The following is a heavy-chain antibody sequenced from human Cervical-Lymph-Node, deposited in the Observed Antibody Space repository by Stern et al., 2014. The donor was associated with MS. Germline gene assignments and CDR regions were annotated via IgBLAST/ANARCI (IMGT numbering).Heavy chain of an antibody. CDR2: LDWGDDK. V-gene: IGHV2-70*13. CDR1: GFSLANSGMC. CDR3: ARIPDDFSNYYFDS. D-gene: IGHD4-11*01. Sequence: QITLKESGPALVKPTQTLTLTCTFSGFSLANSGMCVSWLRQPPGKALEWLAVLDWGDDKFYNTFLKTMLTISNDASHNHSVHSTTNVDPVDTATNFCARIPDDFSNYYFDSWGQGTLVTVSS. J-gene: IGHJ4*02.